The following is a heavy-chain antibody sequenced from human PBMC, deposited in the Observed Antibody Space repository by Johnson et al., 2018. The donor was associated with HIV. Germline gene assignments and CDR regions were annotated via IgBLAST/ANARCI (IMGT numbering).Heavy chain of an antibody. CDR3: AKVGLYSGYEYDAFDI. CDR1: GFIFSRFA. J-gene: IGHJ3*02. V-gene: IGHV3-30-3*02. D-gene: IGHD5-12*01. CDR2: ISYDGSNK. Sequence: QVQLVESGGGVVQPGGSLRLSCAASGFIFSRFAMHWVRQAPGKGLEWMAVISYDGSNKYYADSVKGRFTISRDNSKNTLYLQMNSLRAEDTAVYYCAKVGLYSGYEYDAFDIWGQGTMVTVSS.